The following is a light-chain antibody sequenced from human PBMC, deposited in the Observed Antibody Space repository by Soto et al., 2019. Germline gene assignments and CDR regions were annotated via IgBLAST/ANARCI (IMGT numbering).Light chain of an antibody. CDR3: QQLNSYPLT. J-gene: IGKJ4*01. CDR1: QGIRSY. CDR2: DAS. V-gene: IGKV1-9*01. Sequence: DIQLTQSPSFLSASVGDRVIITCRASQGIRSYLAWYQQRPGKAPKLLIYDASTLQSGVPLRFSGSGSGTEFTITISSLQPEDFAAYYCQQLNSYPLTFGGGTKLEIK.